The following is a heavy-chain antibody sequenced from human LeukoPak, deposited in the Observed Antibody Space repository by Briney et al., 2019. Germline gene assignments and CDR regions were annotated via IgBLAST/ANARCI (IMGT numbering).Heavy chain of an antibody. Sequence: SETLSLTCTVSGVSISTYYWSWLRQPAGKGLEWIGRLYASGPTNYNPSLKSRVTMSMDTSKNQLSLNVNSVTVADTAVYFCARHTRMWGYFDYWGQGTLVAVSS. CDR1: GVSISTYY. CDR2: LYASGPT. D-gene: IGHD1-26*01. CDR3: ARHTRMWGYFDY. J-gene: IGHJ4*02. V-gene: IGHV4-4*07.